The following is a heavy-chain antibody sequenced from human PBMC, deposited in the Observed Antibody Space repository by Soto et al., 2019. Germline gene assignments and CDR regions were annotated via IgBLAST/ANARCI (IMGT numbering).Heavy chain of an antibody. CDR2: ISKSGGTT. Sequence: XGSLRLSCAASGFTFSAYEMHWVRQAPGQGLEWVSYISKSGGTTYYADSVKGRFTISRDDAKNSVYLQMSSLRPEDMAVYKCVREGHYYFDYWGQGALVTVS. CDR3: VREGHYYFDY. J-gene: IGHJ4*02. CDR1: GFTFSAYE. V-gene: IGHV3-48*03.